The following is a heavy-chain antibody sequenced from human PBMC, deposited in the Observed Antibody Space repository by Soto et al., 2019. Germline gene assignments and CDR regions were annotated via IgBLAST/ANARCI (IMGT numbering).Heavy chain of an antibody. V-gene: IGHV3-23*01. CDR1: GFTFSTYA. D-gene: IGHD3-16*01. J-gene: IGHJ4*02. CDR3: ARDSPKGGYFDY. CDR2: ISDSGVGT. Sequence: GGSLRLSCAASGFTFSTYAMTWVRQAPGKGLDWVSCISDSGVGTYYADSVKGRFTISRDNSKNTLYLQMNSLRAEDTAIYYCARDSPKGGYFDYWGQGTLVTVSS.